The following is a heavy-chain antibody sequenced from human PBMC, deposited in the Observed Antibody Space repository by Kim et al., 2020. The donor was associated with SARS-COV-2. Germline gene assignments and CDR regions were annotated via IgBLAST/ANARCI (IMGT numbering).Heavy chain of an antibody. CDR2: IYYSGST. D-gene: IGHD2-15*01. Sequence: SETLSLTCTVSGGSLSTGSYFWSWIRQPPGKGLEWIAYIYYSGSTDYNPSLKSRVTISVDTSKNQFPLQLYSVTAADTAVYYCARGGGYSLDFDYWGQGTLVTVS. CDR1: GGSLSTGSYF. J-gene: IGHJ4*02. V-gene: IGHV4-61*01. CDR3: ARGGGYSLDFDY.